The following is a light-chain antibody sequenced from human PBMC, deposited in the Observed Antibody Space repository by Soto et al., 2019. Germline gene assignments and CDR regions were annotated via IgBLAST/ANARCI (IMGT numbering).Light chain of an antibody. CDR1: SSNIGRNY. CDR3: AAWDVSLRGYV. J-gene: IGLJ1*01. V-gene: IGLV1-47*02. CDR2: GNT. Sequence: QSGLSQPPAASGSRGQRVTISCSGISSNIGRNYIYWYQQLPGTAPKLLIYGNTQRPSGVTDRFSGSKSGTPVSLAISGLRSEDEDDYYCAAWDVSLRGYVLGTGTKVTVL.